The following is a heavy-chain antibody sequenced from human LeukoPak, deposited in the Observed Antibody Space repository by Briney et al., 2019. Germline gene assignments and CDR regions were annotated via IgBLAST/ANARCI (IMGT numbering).Heavy chain of an antibody. J-gene: IGHJ3*02. CDR1: GGTFSSYA. CDR3: ARGLPPADAFDI. V-gene: IGHV1-69*05. CDR2: IIPIFGTA. Sequence: SAKVSCKASGGTFSSYAISWVRQAPGQGLEWMGGIIPIFGTANYAQKFQGRVTITTDESTSTAYMELSSLRSEDTAVYYYARGLPPADAFDIWGQGSMVTVSS. D-gene: IGHD3-16*01.